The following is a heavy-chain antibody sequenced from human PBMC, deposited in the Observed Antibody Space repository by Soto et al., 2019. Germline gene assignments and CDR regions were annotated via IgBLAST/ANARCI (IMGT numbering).Heavy chain of an antibody. V-gene: IGHV1-2*02. D-gene: IGHD6-13*01. CDR3: ARHGIAAAGPEDHY. Sequence: GASVKVSCKASGYTYTGYYMHCVRQPPAQGLEWVGWINPNSGGTNYAQKLQGRLTMTRETSISTAYMELSRLSSDRTAVYYWARHGIAAAGPEDHYWG. CDR2: INPNSGGT. J-gene: IGHJ4*01. CDR1: GYTYTGYY.